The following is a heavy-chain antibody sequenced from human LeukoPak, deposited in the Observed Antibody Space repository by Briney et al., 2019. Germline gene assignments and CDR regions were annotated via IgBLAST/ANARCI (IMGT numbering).Heavy chain of an antibody. V-gene: IGHV3-30*04. Sequence: GRSLRLSCAASGFTFSSYAMHWVRQAPGKGLEWVAVISYDGSNKYYADSVKGRFTISRDNSKNTLYLQMNSLRAEDTAVYYCARGQSYYDFWSGPSMDVWGQGTTVTVSS. CDR2: ISYDGSNK. CDR3: ARGQSYYDFWSGPSMDV. J-gene: IGHJ6*02. D-gene: IGHD3-3*01. CDR1: GFTFSSYA.